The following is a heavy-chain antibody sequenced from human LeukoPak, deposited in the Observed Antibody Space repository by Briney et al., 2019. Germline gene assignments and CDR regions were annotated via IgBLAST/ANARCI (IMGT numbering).Heavy chain of an antibody. V-gene: IGHV3-48*03. CDR2: ISSSGSTI. CDR1: GFTFSSYE. CDR3: ARDRTTVTTRSRYFDY. Sequence: PGGSLRLSCAASGFTFSSYEMNWVRQAPGEGLEWVSYISSSGSTIYYADSVKGRFTISRDNAKNSLYLQMNSLRAEDTAVYYCARDRTTVTTRSRYFDYWGQGTLVTVSS. D-gene: IGHD4-17*01. J-gene: IGHJ4*02.